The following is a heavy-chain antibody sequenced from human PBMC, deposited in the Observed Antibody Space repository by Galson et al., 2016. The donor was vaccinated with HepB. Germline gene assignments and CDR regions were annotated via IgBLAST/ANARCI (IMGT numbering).Heavy chain of an antibody. CDR1: GFIFSDCS. V-gene: IGHV3-48*02. CDR3: ARIPGVNLNDVNYSDF. Sequence: SLRLSCAASGFIFSDCSMNWVRQTPGKGLQWLSYISAGGSTKVYADYVKGRFTVSRDNAKNSLFLQLNSLRDEDTAVYYCARIPGVNLNDVNYSDFWGRGTLFTVSS. D-gene: IGHD1-1*01. CDR2: ISAGGSTK. J-gene: IGHJ4*02.